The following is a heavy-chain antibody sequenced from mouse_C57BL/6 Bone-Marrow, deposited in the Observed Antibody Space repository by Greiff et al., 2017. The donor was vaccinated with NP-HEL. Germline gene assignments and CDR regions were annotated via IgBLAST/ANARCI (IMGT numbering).Heavy chain of an antibody. CDR3: AGNYGSYYFDY. J-gene: IGHJ2*01. CDR2: IHPNSGST. Sequence: VQLQQPGAELVKPGASVKLSCKASGYTFTSYWMHWVKQRPGQGLEWIGMIHPNSGSTNYNEKFKSKATLTVDKSSSTAYMQLSSLTSEDSAVYYCAGNYGSYYFDYWGQGTTLTVSS. D-gene: IGHD1-1*01. V-gene: IGHV1-64*01. CDR1: GYTFTSYW.